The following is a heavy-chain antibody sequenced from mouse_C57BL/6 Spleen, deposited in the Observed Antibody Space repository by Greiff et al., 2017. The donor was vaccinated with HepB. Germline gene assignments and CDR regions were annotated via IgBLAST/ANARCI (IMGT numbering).Heavy chain of an antibody. CDR3: ARGIWEGNYFDD. J-gene: IGHJ2*01. Sequence: VQLQQPGAELVRPGSSVKLSCKASGYTFTSYWMHWVKQRPIQGLEWIGNIDPSDSETHYNQKFKDKATLTVDKSSSTAYMQLSSLTSEDSAVYYCARGIWEGNYFDDWGQGTTLTVSS. CDR1: GYTFTSYW. CDR2: IDPSDSET. V-gene: IGHV1-52*01. D-gene: IGHD4-1*01.